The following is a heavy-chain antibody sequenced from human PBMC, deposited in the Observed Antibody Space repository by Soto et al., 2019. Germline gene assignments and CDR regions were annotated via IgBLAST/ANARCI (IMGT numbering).Heavy chain of an antibody. J-gene: IGHJ6*03. CDR1: GGSISSYY. CDR3: ARHKYYDFWSGYRDGYYYMDV. Sequence: SPSLTCTVSGGSISSYYWSWIRQPPGKGLEWIGYIYYSGSTNYNPSLKSRVTISVDTSKNQFSLKLSSVTAADTAVYYCARHKYYDFWSGYRDGYYYMDVWGKGTTVTVSS. CDR2: IYYSGST. V-gene: IGHV4-59*08. D-gene: IGHD3-3*01.